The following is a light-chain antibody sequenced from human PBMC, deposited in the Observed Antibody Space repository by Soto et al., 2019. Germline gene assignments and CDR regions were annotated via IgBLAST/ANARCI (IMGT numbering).Light chain of an antibody. CDR2: DAS. J-gene: IGKJ4*01. V-gene: IGKV3-20*01. Sequence: EIVLTQSPGTLSLSPGERATLSCRASQSVPKNFLAWYQQKPGQAPRLLIHDASSRANGIPDRFSGSGSGPDFTLTISRLEPEDFALYYCQQTSISPPTFGGGTKVEIK. CDR1: QSVPKNF. CDR3: QQTSISPPT.